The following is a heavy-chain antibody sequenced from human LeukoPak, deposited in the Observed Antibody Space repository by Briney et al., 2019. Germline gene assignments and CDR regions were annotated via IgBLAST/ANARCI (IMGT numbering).Heavy chain of an antibody. Sequence: PGGSLRLSCAASGFTFSSYVMHWVRQAPGKGLEWVAIISYDGSNEYYADSVKGRFTISRDNSKNTLYLQMNSLRAADTAVYYCARLVWWEGYFDLWGRGTLATVSS. V-gene: IGHV3-30*04. CDR3: ARLVWWEGYFDL. D-gene: IGHD2-8*02. J-gene: IGHJ2*01. CDR1: GFTFSSYV. CDR2: ISYDGSNE.